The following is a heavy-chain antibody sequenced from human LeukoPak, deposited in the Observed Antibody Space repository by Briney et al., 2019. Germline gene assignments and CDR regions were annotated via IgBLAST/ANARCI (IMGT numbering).Heavy chain of an antibody. CDR1: GFTFSPLG. D-gene: IGHD3-10*01. CDR2: ISSGTSTT. V-gene: IGHV3-48*02. Sequence: TGGSLRLSCAASGFTFSPLGMNWVRQAPGRGLEWVSYISSGTSTTYYADSVKGRFTISRDNAKNSLYLQLNSLRDEDTAVYYCARGRGLTLSYHYLDYWGQGTLVTVSS. CDR3: ARGRGLTLSYHYLDY. J-gene: IGHJ4*02.